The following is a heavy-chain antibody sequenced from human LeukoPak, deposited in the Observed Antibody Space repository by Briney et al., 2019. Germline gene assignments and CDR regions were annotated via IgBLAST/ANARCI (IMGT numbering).Heavy chain of an antibody. V-gene: IGHV1-46*01. Sequence: ASVKVSCKASGYTFTSYYMHWVRQAPGQGLEWMGIINPSGGSTSYAQKFQGRVTMTRDTSTSTAYMELSSLRSEDTAVYYCARIFCRGGSCPSSYSWFVPWGQGTLVTVSS. CDR2: INPSGGST. J-gene: IGHJ5*02. D-gene: IGHD2-15*01. CDR1: GYTFTSYY. CDR3: ARIFCRGGSCPSSYSWFVP.